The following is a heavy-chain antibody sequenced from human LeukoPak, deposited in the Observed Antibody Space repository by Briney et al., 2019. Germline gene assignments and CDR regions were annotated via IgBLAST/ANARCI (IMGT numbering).Heavy chain of an antibody. V-gene: IGHV1-69*05. CDR2: IILIFGTA. CDR1: GGTFSSYA. CDR3: AESLRYWDSGYWDY. J-gene: IGHJ4*02. Sequence: ASVKVSCKDSGGTFSSYAISRVRQAPGQGGERMGGIILIFGTAKYAQKFQGRDTITTDKSTRTDYMEMSSLTSEDTAVYYCAESLRYWDSGYWDYWGQGTLVTVSS. D-gene: IGHD2-2*03.